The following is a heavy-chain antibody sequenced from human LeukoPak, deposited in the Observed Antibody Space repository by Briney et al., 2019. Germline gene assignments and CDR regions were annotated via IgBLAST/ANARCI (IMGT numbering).Heavy chain of an antibody. CDR3: AREGPYYDSSGYRY. V-gene: IGHV3-7*01. D-gene: IGHD3-22*01. CDR1: GFTFSTYW. Sequence: GGSLRLSCAASGFTFSTYWMTWVRQAPGKGLEWVANIKQDGSEKNYVDPVKGRFTISRDNAKNSLYLQMNSLRAEDTAVYYCAREGPYYDSSGYRYWGQGTLVTVSS. J-gene: IGHJ4*02. CDR2: IKQDGSEK.